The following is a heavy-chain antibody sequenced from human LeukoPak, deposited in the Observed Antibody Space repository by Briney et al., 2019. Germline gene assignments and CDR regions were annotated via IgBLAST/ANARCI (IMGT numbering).Heavy chain of an antibody. J-gene: IGHJ4*02. V-gene: IGHV1-69*13. D-gene: IGHD3-22*01. CDR2: IIPLFGTA. Sequence: SVKVSCKASGGTFSNYAINWVRQAPGPGLEWMGGIIPLFGTANYAQKFQGRVTITADESTSTVYMELKSLKSEDTAVYYCARGWDYDSGGRPTAYVYWGQGTLGTVSS. CDR1: GGTFSNYA. CDR3: ARGWDYDSGGRPTAYVY.